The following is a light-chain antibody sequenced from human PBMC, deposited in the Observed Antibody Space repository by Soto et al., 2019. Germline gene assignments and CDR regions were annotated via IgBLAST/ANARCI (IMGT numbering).Light chain of an antibody. J-gene: IGKJ4*01. V-gene: IGKV4-1*01. CDR3: HQYYTPQIT. CDR2: WAS. CDR1: QSLLYRSTNNNY. Sequence: DIVLTQFPDSLTLSLGETATIKCKSSQSLLYRSTNNNYLAWYQQKPGQSPKVIMYWASTRAYGVPDRFSGSGSGTDFTLTIRNLQPEDVAVYYCHQYYTPQITFGGGTKV.